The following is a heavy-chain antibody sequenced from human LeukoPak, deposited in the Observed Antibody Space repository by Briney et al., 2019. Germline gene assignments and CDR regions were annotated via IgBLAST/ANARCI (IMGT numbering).Heavy chain of an antibody. J-gene: IGHJ4*02. CDR3: ARAHGDPFFDY. Sequence: PSETLSLTCTVSGGSISSYYWSWIRQPPGKGLEWIGYIYYSGSTNYNPSLKSRVTISVDTSKNQFSLKLSSVTAADTAVYYCARAHGDPFFDYWGQGTLVTVSS. CDR2: IYYSGST. CDR1: GGSISSYY. D-gene: IGHD4-17*01. V-gene: IGHV4-59*01.